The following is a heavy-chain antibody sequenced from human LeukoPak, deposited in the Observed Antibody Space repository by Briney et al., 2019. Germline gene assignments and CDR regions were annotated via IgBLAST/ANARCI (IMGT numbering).Heavy chain of an antibody. CDR1: GGSIGIYY. CDR2: IYYSGST. V-gene: IGHV4-59*01. J-gene: IGHJ5*02. CDR3: ARGAELIAAAGTGWFDP. Sequence: PSETLSLTCTVSGGSIGIYYWSWIRQPPGKGLEWVGYIYYSGSTNYNPSLKSRVTISVDTSKNQFSLKLSSVTAADTAVYYCARGAELIAAAGTGWFDPWGQGTLVTVSS. D-gene: IGHD6-13*01.